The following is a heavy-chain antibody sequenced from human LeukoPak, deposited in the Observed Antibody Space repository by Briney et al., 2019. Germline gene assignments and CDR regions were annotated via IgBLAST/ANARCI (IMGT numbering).Heavy chain of an antibody. Sequence: GGSLRLSCAASGFTFSSYAMSWVRQAPGKGLEWVSYISSSSSTIYYADSVKGRFTISRDNAKNSLYLQMNSLRAEDTAVYYCARDRQWLPPDYWGQGTLVTVSS. D-gene: IGHD6-19*01. CDR2: ISSSSSTI. CDR3: ARDRQWLPPDY. CDR1: GFTFSSYA. J-gene: IGHJ4*02. V-gene: IGHV3-48*01.